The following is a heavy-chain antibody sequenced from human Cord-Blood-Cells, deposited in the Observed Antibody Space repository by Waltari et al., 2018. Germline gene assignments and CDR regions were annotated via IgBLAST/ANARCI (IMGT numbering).Heavy chain of an antibody. D-gene: IGHD7-27*01. CDR1: GFTVSRNY. J-gene: IGHJ3*02. CDR2: IYSGGST. V-gene: IGHV3-53*02. Sequence: EVQLVETGGGLIQPGGSLRLSCAASGFTVSRNYMSWVRQAPGKGLEWVSVIYSGGSTYYADAVKGRCTISRDNSKSTLYLQMNSLRADDTAVYYCARDLHWGDAFDIWGQGTMVTVSS. CDR3: ARDLHWGDAFDI.